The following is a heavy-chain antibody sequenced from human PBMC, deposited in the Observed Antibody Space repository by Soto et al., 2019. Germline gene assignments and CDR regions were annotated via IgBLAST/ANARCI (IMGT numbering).Heavy chain of an antibody. CDR3: AWTKLWFGELYPWFDP. CDR1: GYTFTSYG. CDR2: ISAYNGNT. V-gene: IGHV1-18*01. J-gene: IGHJ5*02. Sequence: ASVKVSCKASGYTFTSYGISWVRQAPGQGLEWMGWISAYNGNTNYAQKLQGRVTMTTDTSTSTAYMELRSLRSDDTAVYYCAWTKLWFGELYPWFDPWGQGTLVTVSS. D-gene: IGHD3-10*01.